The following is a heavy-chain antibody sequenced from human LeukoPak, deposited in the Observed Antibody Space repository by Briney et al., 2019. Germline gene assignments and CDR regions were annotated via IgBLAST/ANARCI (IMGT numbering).Heavy chain of an antibody. V-gene: IGHV4-4*07. D-gene: IGHD1-26*01. CDR1: GGSISSYY. Sequence: SETLSLTCTVSGGSISSYYWSWIRQPAGKGLEWIGRIYTSGSTNYNPSLKSRVTISVDTSKNQFSLKLSSVTAADTAVYYCARVPLGGSYWYYFDYWGQGTLVTVSS. CDR2: IYTSGST. CDR3: ARVPLGGSYWYYFDY. J-gene: IGHJ4*02.